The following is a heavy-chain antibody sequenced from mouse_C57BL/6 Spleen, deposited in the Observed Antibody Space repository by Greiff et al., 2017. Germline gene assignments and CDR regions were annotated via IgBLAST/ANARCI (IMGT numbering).Heavy chain of an antibody. CDR1: GFSLTSYG. Sequence: VKLVESGPGLVQPSQSLSITCTVSGFSLTSYGVHWVRQSPGKGLEWLGVIWSGGSTDYNAAFISRLSISKDNSKSQVFFKMNSLQADDTAIYYCARNSQLGRAVYAMDYWGQGTSVTVSS. D-gene: IGHD4-1*02. CDR2: IWSGGST. J-gene: IGHJ4*01. V-gene: IGHV2-2*01. CDR3: ARNSQLGRAVYAMDY.